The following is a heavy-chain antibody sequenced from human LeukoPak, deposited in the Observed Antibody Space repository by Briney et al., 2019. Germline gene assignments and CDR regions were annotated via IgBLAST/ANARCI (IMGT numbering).Heavy chain of an antibody. D-gene: IGHD3-9*01. V-gene: IGHV3-21*01. J-gene: IGHJ2*01. Sequence: GGSLRLSCAGSGFTFSSYSMNWVRQAPGKGLEWVSSISSSSSYIYYADSVKGRFTISRDNAKNSLYLQMNSLRAEDTAVYYCARDDILTGWYFDLWGRGTLVTVSS. CDR3: ARDDILTGWYFDL. CDR2: ISSSSSYI. CDR1: GFTFSSYS.